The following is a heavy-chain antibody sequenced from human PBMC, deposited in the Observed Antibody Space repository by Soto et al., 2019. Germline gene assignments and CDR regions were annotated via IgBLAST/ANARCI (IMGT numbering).Heavy chain of an antibody. J-gene: IGHJ4*02. CDR1: GFTVSSNY. D-gene: IGHD1-20*01. CDR2: IYSGGST. CDR3: ARYTYNWNDVNVGGFDY. Sequence: EVQLVETGGGLIQPGGSLRLSCAASGFTVSSNYMSWVRQAPGKGLEWVSVIYSGGSTYYADSVKGRFTISRDNSKNTQYLQMNSLRAEDTAVYYCARYTYNWNDVNVGGFDYWGQGTLVTVSS. V-gene: IGHV3-53*02.